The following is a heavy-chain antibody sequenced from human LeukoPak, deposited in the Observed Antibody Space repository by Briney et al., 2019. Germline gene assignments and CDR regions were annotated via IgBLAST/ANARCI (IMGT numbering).Heavy chain of an antibody. CDR3: AREDSWNYVS. CDR2: IYYSGST. Sequence: PSETLSLTCAVYGGSFSGYYWSWIRQPPGKGLEWIGSIYYSGSTYYNPSLKSRVTISVDTSKNQFSLKLSSVTAADTAVYYCAREDSWNYVSWGQGTLVTVSS. CDR1: GGSFSGYY. D-gene: IGHD1-7*01. J-gene: IGHJ4*02. V-gene: IGHV4-34*01.